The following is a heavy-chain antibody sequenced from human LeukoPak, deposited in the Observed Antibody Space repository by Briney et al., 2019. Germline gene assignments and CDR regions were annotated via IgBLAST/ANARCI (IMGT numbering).Heavy chain of an antibody. J-gene: IGHJ3*02. Sequence: SETLSLTCTVSGGSISSGGYYWSWIRQHPGKGLEWIGYIYYSGSTYCNPSLKSRVTISVDTSKNQFSLKLSSVTAADTAVYYCARLPLATYYDSSGSVVYAFDIWGQGTMVTVSS. D-gene: IGHD3-22*01. CDR2: IYYSGST. CDR1: GGSISSGGYY. V-gene: IGHV4-31*03. CDR3: ARLPLATYYDSSGSVVYAFDI.